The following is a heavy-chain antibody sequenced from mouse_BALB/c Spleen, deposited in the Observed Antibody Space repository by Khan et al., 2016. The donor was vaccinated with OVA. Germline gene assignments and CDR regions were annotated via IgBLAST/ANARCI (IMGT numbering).Heavy chain of an antibody. CDR3: ARQPYYHYNVMDY. Sequence: QVQLKESGPGLVAPSQSLSITCTISGFTLTNYGIHWVRQPPGKGLEWLVVIWSDGGTTYYSALKSRLTITKDNSNSQVFLKMNSLQTDDTAIYFCARQPYYHYNVMDYWGQGTSVTVSS. CDR2: IWSDGGT. CDR1: GFTLTNYG. V-gene: IGHV2-6-1*01. D-gene: IGHD2-10*01. J-gene: IGHJ4*01.